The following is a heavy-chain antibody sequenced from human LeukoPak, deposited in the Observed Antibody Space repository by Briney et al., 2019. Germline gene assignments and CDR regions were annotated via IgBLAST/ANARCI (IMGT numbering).Heavy chain of an antibody. J-gene: IGHJ3*02. D-gene: IGHD1-26*01. Sequence: ASVKVSCKASGYTFTSYDINWVRQATGQGLEWMGWINPNSGGTNYAQKFQGRVTMTRDTSISTAYMELSRLRSDDTAVYYCAREIVGATIHAFDIWGQGTMVTVSS. V-gene: IGHV1-2*02. CDR3: AREIVGATIHAFDI. CDR1: GYTFTSYD. CDR2: INPNSGGT.